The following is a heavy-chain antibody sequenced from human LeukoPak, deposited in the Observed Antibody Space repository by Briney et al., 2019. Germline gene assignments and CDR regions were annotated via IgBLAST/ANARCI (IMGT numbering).Heavy chain of an antibody. Sequence: GGSLRLSCAASKFIFGNYTMNWVRQAPGKRLEWVSSISGGSRSIYYADSVKGRFTTSRDNAKDSLSLQMNGLRAEDTGVYFCVRERSVKARQEGGHRYYYYMDVWGNGTTVTVSS. CDR1: KFIFGNYT. CDR2: ISGGSRSI. V-gene: IGHV3-21*04. CDR3: VRERSVKARQEGGHRYYYYMDV. J-gene: IGHJ6*03. D-gene: IGHD6-6*01.